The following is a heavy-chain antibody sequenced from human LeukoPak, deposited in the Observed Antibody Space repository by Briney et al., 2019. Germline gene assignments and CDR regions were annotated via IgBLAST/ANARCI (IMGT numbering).Heavy chain of an antibody. CDR1: GFTVSSNY. V-gene: IGHV3-53*01. J-gene: IGHJ4*02. Sequence: GGSLRLSCAASGFTVSSNYMSWVRQAPGKGLEWVSVIYSGGSTYYADSVKGRFTISRDTSKNTLYLQMNSLRAEDTAVYYCASWPGGWYGEDSWGQGTLVTVSS. CDR2: IYSGGST. CDR3: ASWPGGWYGEDS. D-gene: IGHD6-19*01.